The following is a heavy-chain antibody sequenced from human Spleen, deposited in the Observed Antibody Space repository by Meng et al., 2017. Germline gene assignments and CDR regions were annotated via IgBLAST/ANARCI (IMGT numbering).Heavy chain of an antibody. CDR1: GGSFSGYY. CDR3: ARDRGYGDVDS. D-gene: IGHD4-17*01. V-gene: IGHV4-59*01. Sequence: SETLSLTCAVYGGSFSGYYWTWIRQPPGKGLEWIGYISYTGNTKYNPSLKSRVTISADTAKSQFSLKLSPATAADTALYYCARDRGYGDVDSWGQGTLVTVSS. CDR2: ISYTGNT. J-gene: IGHJ4*02.